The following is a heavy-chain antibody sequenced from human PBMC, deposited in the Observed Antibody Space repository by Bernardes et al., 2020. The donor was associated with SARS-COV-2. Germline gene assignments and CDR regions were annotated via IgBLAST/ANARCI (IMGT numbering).Heavy chain of an antibody. Sequence: GGALILSCAASGFTFADSAMTWVRQAPGKGLEWVAGILNSGGTTSYADSVKGRFTISRDNAKNTVYLQMNSLRAEDTAVFYCAKDRTYSGSYLDSWGQGTLVTVSS. D-gene: IGHD5-12*01. CDR1: GFTFADSA. V-gene: IGHV3-23*01. CDR3: AKDRTYSGSYLDS. CDR2: ILNSGGTT. J-gene: IGHJ4*02.